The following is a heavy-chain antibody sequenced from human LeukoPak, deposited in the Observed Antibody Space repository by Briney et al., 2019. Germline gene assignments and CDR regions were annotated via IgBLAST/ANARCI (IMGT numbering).Heavy chain of an antibody. CDR2: INGNSGDT. CDR1: GYTFTCYY. CDR3: ARVAVTGIAYFQY. Sequence: GASVKVACKASGYTFTCYYLHWMRQAPGQGLEWMGWINGNSGDTNYAQKVQGRVTMTRDTSISTAYIDLIRLTSDDTAVYYCARVAVTGIAYFQYWGQGTLVTVPS. V-gene: IGHV1-2*02. D-gene: IGHD2-21*02. J-gene: IGHJ1*01.